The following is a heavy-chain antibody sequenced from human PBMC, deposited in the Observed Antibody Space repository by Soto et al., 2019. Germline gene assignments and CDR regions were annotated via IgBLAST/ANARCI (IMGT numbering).Heavy chain of an antibody. CDR3: ARDTSHGVTIGGLDS. D-gene: IGHD3-16*01. CDR1: GFSFSNFN. Sequence: GGSLRLSCEESGFSFSNFNMNWVRQVPGTGLGWVAHSTDGLTKHYADFVQGRFIISRDNAKNSLYLELTDLRDDDTAVYYCARDTSHGVTIGGLDSWGEGALVPVSS. V-gene: IGHV3-48*02. CDR2: STDGLTK. J-gene: IGHJ4*02.